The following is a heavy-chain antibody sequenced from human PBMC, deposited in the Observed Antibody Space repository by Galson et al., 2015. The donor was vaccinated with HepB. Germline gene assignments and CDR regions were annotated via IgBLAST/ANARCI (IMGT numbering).Heavy chain of an antibody. J-gene: IGHJ6*03. V-gene: IGHV7-4-1*02. CDR1: GYTFTSYA. D-gene: IGHD2-21*01. CDR3: ARETYCGGDCLGYYYYYMDV. Sequence: SVKVSCKASGYTFTSYAMNWVRQAPGQGFEWMGWINTNTGNPTYAQGFTGRFVFSLDTSVSTAYLQISSLKAEDTAVYYCARETYCGGDCLGYYYYYMDVWGKGTTVTVSS. CDR2: INTNTGNP.